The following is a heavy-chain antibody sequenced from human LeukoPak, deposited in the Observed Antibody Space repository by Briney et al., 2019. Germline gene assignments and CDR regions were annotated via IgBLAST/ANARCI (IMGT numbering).Heavy chain of an antibody. CDR3: ARDLGYYEFDP. J-gene: IGHJ5*02. D-gene: IGHD3-22*01. CDR1: GGTFSSYA. CDR2: ISAYNGNT. V-gene: IGHV1-18*01. Sequence: GSVKVSCKASGGTFSSYAISWVRQAPGQGLEWMGWISAYNGNTNYAQKLQGRVTMTRDTTTSTVYMELGSLRSEDTAVYYCARDLGYYEFDPWGQGTLVTVSS.